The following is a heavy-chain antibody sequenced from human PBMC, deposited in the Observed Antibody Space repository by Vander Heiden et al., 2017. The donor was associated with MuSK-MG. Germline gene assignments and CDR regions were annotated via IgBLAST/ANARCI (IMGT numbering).Heavy chain of an antibody. J-gene: IGHJ6*02. CDR1: GFPFSSYS. Sequence: EVQLVESGGGLVQPGGSLRLSCAAAGFPFSSYSMNWVRQAPGKGLEWVSYISSSSSTIYYADSVKGRVTISRDNAKNSLYLQMNSLRAEDTAVYYCASRYFDGRRLGYYGMDVWGQGTTVTVSS. D-gene: IGHD3-9*01. CDR2: ISSSSSTI. V-gene: IGHV3-48*01. CDR3: ASRYFDGRRLGYYGMDV.